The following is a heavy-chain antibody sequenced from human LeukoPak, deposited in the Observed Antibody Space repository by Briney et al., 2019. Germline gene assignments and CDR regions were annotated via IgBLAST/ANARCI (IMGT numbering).Heavy chain of an antibody. J-gene: IGHJ4*02. CDR2: IFYTGST. CDR1: YGSMNNYY. D-gene: IGHD3-10*01. V-gene: IGHV4-59*03. CDR3: ASSPVGLAYFGFDS. Sequence: PSETLSLTCSVSYGSMNNYYWNWIRQPPGKGLEWVGRIFYTGSTKYNPSLGSRVTISVDTSKNQFPLQLGSVTAADTAVYYCASSPVGLAYFGFDSWGQGTLVTVSS.